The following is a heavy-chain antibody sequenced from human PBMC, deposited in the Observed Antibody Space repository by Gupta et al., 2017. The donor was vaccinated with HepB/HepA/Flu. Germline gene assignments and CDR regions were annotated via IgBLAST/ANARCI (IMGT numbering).Heavy chain of an antibody. CDR3: SREGDLTSRWSIFDC. J-gene: IGHJ4*02. CDR2: ISYDGSEK. Sequence: PGRSLRLSCAASGFNFRGYAMRWVRQAPGKGLEWVAFISYDGSEKYYADSVKGRFTISRDNSKNTLYLQMDSLRDDDTAVYYCSREGDLTSRWSIFDCCGQGTLVTVSS. D-gene: IGHD6-13*01. V-gene: IGHV3-30-3*01. CDR1: GFNFRGYA.